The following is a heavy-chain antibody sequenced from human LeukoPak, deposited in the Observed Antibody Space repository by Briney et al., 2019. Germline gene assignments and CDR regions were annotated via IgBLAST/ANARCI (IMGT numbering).Heavy chain of an antibody. CDR3: ARTNYDFWSGYQRAFDY. CDR1: GGSISSSSYY. D-gene: IGHD3-3*01. Sequence: PSETLSHTCTVSGGSISSSSYYWGWIRQPPGKGLEWIGSIYYSGSTYYNPSLKSRVTISVDTSKNQFSLKLSSVTAADTAVYYCARTNYDFWSGYQRAFDYWGQGTLVTVSS. CDR2: IYYSGST. J-gene: IGHJ4*02. V-gene: IGHV4-39*07.